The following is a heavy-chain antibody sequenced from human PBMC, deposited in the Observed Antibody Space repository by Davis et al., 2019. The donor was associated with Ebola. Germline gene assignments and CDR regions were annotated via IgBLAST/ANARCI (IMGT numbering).Heavy chain of an antibody. CDR1: GFTFSSYE. V-gene: IGHV3-48*02. CDR3: ARGRWLRSPFCDY. CDR2: ISSSSSTI. Sequence: GESLKISCAASGFTFSSYEMNWVRQAPRKGLEWVSYISSSSSTIYYADSVKGRFTISRDNAKNSLYLQMNSLRDEDTAVYYCARGRWLRSPFCDYWGQGTLVTVSS. J-gene: IGHJ4*02. D-gene: IGHD5-12*01.